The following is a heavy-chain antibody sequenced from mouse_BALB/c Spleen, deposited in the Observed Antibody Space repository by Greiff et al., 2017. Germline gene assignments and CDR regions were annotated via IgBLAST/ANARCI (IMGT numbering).Heavy chain of an antibody. J-gene: IGHJ2*01. CDR2: IDPFNGGT. Sequence: EVKLMESGPELMKPGASVKISCKASGYSFTSYYMHWVKQSHGKSLEWIGYIDPFNGGTSYNQKFKGKATLTVDKSSSTAYMHLSSLTSEDSAVYYCARSDGNYPYYFDYWGQGTTLTVSS. V-gene: IGHV1S135*01. CDR1: GYSFTSYY. D-gene: IGHD2-1*01. CDR3: ARSDGNYPYYFDY.